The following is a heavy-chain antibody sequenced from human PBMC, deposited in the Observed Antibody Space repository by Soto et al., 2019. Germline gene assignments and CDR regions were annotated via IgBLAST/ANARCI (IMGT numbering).Heavy chain of an antibody. V-gene: IGHV4-39*01. CDR3: GRVVEGATRHTDPDS. CDR1: GVSIHNSHSF. J-gene: IGHJ5*01. D-gene: IGHD2-21*01. Sequence: SETLSLTCTVSGVSIHNSHSFWAWIRQPPGKGLQFIASVYHNGGAHYNSSLKSRVTISVDTANNQVSLRMRSLTAADTAFYYCGRVVEGATRHTDPDSWGQGXLVTVSS. CDR2: VYHNGGA.